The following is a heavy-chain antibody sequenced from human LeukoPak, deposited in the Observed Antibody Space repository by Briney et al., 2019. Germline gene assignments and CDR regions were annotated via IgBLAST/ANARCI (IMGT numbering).Heavy chain of an antibody. CDR2: INAGNGNT. CDR1: GYTFTSYA. Sequence: ASVKVSCKASGYTFTSYAMHWVRQAPGQRLEWMGWINAGNGNTKYSQKFQGRVTITRDTSASTAYVELSSLRSEDTAVYYCATGMVRGVNLDYWGQGTLVTVSS. D-gene: IGHD3-10*01. V-gene: IGHV1-3*01. J-gene: IGHJ4*02. CDR3: ATGMVRGVNLDY.